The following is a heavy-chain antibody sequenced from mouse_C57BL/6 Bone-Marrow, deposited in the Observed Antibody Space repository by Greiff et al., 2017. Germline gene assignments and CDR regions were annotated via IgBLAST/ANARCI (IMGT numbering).Heavy chain of an antibody. CDR1: GYTFTSYG. V-gene: IGHV1-58*01. CDR2: IYIGNGYT. CDR3: ARTRITTVVATGNCDV. Sequence: EVKLVESGAELVRPGSSVKMSCKTSGYTFTSYGINWVKQRPGQGLEWIGYIYIGNGYTEYNEKFKGKATLTSDTSSSTAYMQLSSLTTEDSEIYFCARTRITTVVATGNCDVWGTGTTVTVSS. J-gene: IGHJ1*03. D-gene: IGHD1-1*01.